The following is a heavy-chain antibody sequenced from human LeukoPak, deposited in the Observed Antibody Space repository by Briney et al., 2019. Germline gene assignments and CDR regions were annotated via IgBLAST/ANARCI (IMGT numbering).Heavy chain of an antibody. CDR3: ARNGIAAAGTMDY. Sequence: ASVKVSCKASGGTFISYAISWVRQAPGQGLEWMGGIIPIFGTANYAQKFQGRVTITADESTSTAYMELSSLRSEDTAVYYCARNGIAAAGTMDYWGQGTLVTVSS. CDR1: GGTFISYA. D-gene: IGHD6-13*01. J-gene: IGHJ4*02. V-gene: IGHV1-69*13. CDR2: IIPIFGTA.